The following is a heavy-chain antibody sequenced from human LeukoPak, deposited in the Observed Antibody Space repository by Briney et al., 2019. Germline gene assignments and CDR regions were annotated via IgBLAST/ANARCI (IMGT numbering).Heavy chain of an antibody. CDR2: VFYTEST. V-gene: IGHV4-39*01. Sequence: SETLSLTCNVSGGSIRTRTYYWAWIRQPPGRELEWVGTVFYTESTYYHPSLKSRLTISVDTSNNQFSLKLNSVTAADTAVYYCARGDSSVYYFDYWGQGTLVTVSS. J-gene: IGHJ4*02. D-gene: IGHD3-22*01. CDR1: GGSIRTRTYY. CDR3: ARGDSSVYYFDY.